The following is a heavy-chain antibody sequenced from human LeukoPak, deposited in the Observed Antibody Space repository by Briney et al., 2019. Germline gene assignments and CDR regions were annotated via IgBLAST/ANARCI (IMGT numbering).Heavy chain of an antibody. D-gene: IGHD3-10*01. CDR3: ARVMVRGVELDY. J-gene: IGHJ4*02. Sequence: SETLSLTCTVSGGSVSSRSYYWGWIRQPPGKGLEYIGYIYYSGSTNYNPSLKSRVTISVDTSKNQFSLKLRSVTAADTAVCYCARVMVRGVELDYWGQGNLVTVSS. V-gene: IGHV4-61*01. CDR1: GGSVSSRSYY. CDR2: IYYSGST.